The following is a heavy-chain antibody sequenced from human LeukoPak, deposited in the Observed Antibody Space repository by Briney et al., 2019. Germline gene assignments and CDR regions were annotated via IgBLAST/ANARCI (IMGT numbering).Heavy chain of an antibody. CDR1: KFTFNDYT. CDR2: ISGSSRYK. D-gene: IGHD2-2*01. J-gene: IGHJ4*02. CDR3: AKRGDQYYFDS. V-gene: IGHV3-21*01. Sequence: SGGSLRLSCAASKFTFNDYTMNWVRQTPGKGLEWVSSISGSSRYKHYADSVRGRFTISRDNAKNSLYLQMNSLTAEDTAVYYCAKRGDQYYFDSWGQGALVTVSS.